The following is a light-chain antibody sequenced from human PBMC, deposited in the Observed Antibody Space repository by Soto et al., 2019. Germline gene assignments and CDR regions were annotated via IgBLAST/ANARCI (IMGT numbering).Light chain of an antibody. J-gene: IGLJ2*01. CDR2: EVS. CDR1: SSDVGAYNY. V-gene: IGLV2-8*01. CDR3: SSNAGTNNLI. Sequence: QSALTQPPSASGSPGQSVTISCTGTSSDVGAYNYVSWYQQHPGKAPKVMIYEVSKRPSGVPDRFSGSKSGNTASLTVSGLQADDEADYYCSSNAGTNNLIFGGGTKLTV.